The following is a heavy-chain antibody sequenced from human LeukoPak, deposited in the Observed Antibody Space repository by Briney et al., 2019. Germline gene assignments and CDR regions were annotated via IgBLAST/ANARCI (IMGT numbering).Heavy chain of an antibody. V-gene: IGHV1-46*01. Sequence: ASGKVSCKASGYTFTSYYMHWVRQAPGQGLEWMGIINPSGGSTSYAQKFQGRVTMTRDTSTSTVYMELSSLRSEDTAVYYCARAYGSGSYTLLFFDYWGQGTLVTVSS. CDR2: INPSGGST. CDR1: GYTFTSYY. J-gene: IGHJ4*02. CDR3: ARAYGSGSYTLLFFDY. D-gene: IGHD3-10*01.